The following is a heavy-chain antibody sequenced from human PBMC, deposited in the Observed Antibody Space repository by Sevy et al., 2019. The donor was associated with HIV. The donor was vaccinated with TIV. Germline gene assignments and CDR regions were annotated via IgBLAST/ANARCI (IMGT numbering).Heavy chain of an antibody. V-gene: IGHV1-18*01. CDR1: GYTFTSYT. J-gene: IGHJ4*02. Sequence: ASMKVSCKTSGYTFTSYTISWVRQAPGQGLEWMGWVNTYNDNSNRAQKVRDRVTLTTDTTSTAYLELRSLRYDDTAVYYCARDTREKSFDYWGQGTLVTVSS. CDR3: ARDTREKSFDY. CDR2: VNTYNDNS.